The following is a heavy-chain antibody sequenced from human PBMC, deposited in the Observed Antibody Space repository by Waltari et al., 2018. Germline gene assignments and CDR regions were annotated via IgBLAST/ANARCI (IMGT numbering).Heavy chain of an antibody. Sequence: QVQLQESGPGLVKTSETLSLTCAVSGYSISSGSYWGWIRQPPGQGLEWIGSIYHSGSTYYNPSLKSRVTISVDTSKNQFSLKLSSVTAADTAVYYCARQVDCSSTSCYTYYYYYMDVWGKGTTVTVSS. CDR1: GYSISSGSY. CDR2: IYHSGST. CDR3: ARQVDCSSTSCYTYYYYYMDV. J-gene: IGHJ6*03. V-gene: IGHV4-38-2*01. D-gene: IGHD2-2*02.